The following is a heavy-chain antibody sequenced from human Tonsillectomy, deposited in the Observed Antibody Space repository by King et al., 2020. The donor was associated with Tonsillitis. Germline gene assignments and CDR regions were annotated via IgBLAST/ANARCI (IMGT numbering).Heavy chain of an antibody. V-gene: IGHV4-34*01. CDR2: INHGGST. CDR3: ARAFSVTRLD. D-gene: IGHD4-17*01. Sequence: VQLQQWGAGLLKPSETLSLTCAVYGGSCSVYYWSWIRQPPGKGLEWIGEINHGGSTNYNPSLKSRVTISVDTSKSQFSLKLNSVTAADTAVYYCARAFSVTRLDWGRGTLVTVSS. J-gene: IGHJ4*02. CDR1: GGSCSVYY.